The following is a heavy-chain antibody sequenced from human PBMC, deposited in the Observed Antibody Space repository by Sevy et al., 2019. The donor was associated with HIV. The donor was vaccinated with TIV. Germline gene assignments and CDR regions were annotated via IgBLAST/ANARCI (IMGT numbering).Heavy chain of an antibody. V-gene: IGHV3-23*01. J-gene: IGHJ4*02. CDR2: ISRKSLGT. D-gene: IGHD1-1*01. Sequence: GGSLRLSCAASGFTFNKFAMSWVRQAPGKGLEWVSAISRKSLGTYYADPVKCRFSISRDDSKNMLYLQMSSLRGDAPAVYYFAKEWNNSPDKFASWGQGTLVTVS. CDR3: AKEWNNSPDKFAS. CDR1: GFTFNKFA.